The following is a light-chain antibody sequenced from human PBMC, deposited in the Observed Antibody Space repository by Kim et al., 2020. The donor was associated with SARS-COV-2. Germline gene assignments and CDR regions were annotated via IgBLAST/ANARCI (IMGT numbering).Light chain of an antibody. J-gene: IGLJ3*02. CDR1: SSNIGAGFD. CDR2: VFA. CDR3: QSYDNTLSAWV. Sequence: QSVLTQPPSVSGAPGQRVTISCTGSSSNIGAGFDVHWYQHLPRTAPKLLIYVFANRPSGVPDRFSGSKSGTSASLTITGLQAEDEADYYCQSYDNTLSAWVFGGGTKVTVL. V-gene: IGLV1-40*01.